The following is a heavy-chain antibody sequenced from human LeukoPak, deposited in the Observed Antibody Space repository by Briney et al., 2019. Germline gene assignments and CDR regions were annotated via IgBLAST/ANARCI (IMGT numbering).Heavy chain of an antibody. CDR2: ISYDGSNK. V-gene: IGHV3-30*04. CDR3: AKGIVYGSGSMEDY. J-gene: IGHJ4*02. CDR1: GFTFSSYA. Sequence: PGGSLRLSCAASGFTFSSYAMHWVRQAPGKGLEWVAVISYDGSNKYYADSVKGRFTISRDNSKNTLYLQMNSLRAEDTAVYYCAKGIVYGSGSMEDYWGQGTLVTVSS. D-gene: IGHD3-10*01.